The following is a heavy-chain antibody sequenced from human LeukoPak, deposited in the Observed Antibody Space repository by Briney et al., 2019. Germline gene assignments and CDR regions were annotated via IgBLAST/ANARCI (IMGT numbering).Heavy chain of an antibody. CDR1: GGSISSSTYY. CDR3: ARSSYYSDSSGYSYFYYYNMDV. J-gene: IGHJ6*03. D-gene: IGHD3-22*01. CDR2: IYYSGTT. V-gene: IGHV4-39*07. Sequence: SETLSLTCTVSGGSISSSTYYWAWVRQPPGKGLEWIASIYYSGTTYYNPSLKSRVTISIDTSMNQFSLKLSSVTAADTAVYYCARSSYYSDSSGYSYFYYYNMDVWGKGTTVTVSS.